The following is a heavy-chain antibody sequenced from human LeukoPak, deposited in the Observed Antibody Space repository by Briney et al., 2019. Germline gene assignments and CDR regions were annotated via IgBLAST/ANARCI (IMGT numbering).Heavy chain of an antibody. CDR1: GFTFSTYG. CDR3: ARYFYGYSYYGMDV. V-gene: IGHV3-23*01. Sequence: GGSLRLSCAASGFTFSTYGMHWVRQAPGKGLEWVSTISGSRGSTYYADSVKGRFTISRDNSKNTVYLQMNSLRAEDTAVYYCARYFYGYSYYGMDVWGQGTTVTVSS. D-gene: IGHD2-21*01. J-gene: IGHJ6*02. CDR2: ISGSRGST.